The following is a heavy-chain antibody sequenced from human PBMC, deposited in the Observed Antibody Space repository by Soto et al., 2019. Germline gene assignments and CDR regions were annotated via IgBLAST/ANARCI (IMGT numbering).Heavy chain of an antibody. V-gene: IGHV4-59*01. CDR1: GGSISSYY. CDR2: IYYSGST. D-gene: IGHD6-13*01. CDR3: ARASSSWTRYYYYGMDV. J-gene: IGHJ6*02. Sequence: SETLCLTCTVSGGSISSYYWSWIRQPPGKGLEWIGYIYYSGSTNYNPSLKSRVTISVDTSKNQFSLKLSSVTAADTAVYYCARASSSWTRYYYYGMDVWGQGTTVTVSS.